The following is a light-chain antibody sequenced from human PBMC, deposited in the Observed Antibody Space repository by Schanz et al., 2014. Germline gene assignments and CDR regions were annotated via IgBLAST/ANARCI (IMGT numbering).Light chain of an antibody. V-gene: IGLV2-8*01. CDR2: EVT. Sequence: QSALTQPPSASGSPGQSVTISCTGTSSDIGNYNYVSWYQQHPGQAPKLVIYEVTKRPSGVPDRFSGSKSGNTASLTVSGLQAEDEADYHCSSHTAITTAVVFGGGTKLTVL. CDR1: SSDIGNYNY. CDR3: SSHTAITTAVV. J-gene: IGLJ2*01.